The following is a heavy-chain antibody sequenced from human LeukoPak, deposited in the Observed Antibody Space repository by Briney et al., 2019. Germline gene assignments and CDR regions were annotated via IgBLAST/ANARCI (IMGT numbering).Heavy chain of an antibody. CDR1: GGSFSGYY. D-gene: IGHD6-13*01. Sequence: PSETLSLTCAVYGGSFSGYYWNWIRQPPGKGLEWIGEINHSGSTNYNPSLKSRVAISVDTSKNQFSLRLSSVTAADTAVYYCARIYSSSWFLNWFDPWGQGTLVTVSS. CDR3: ARIYSSSWFLNWFDP. J-gene: IGHJ5*02. V-gene: IGHV4-34*01. CDR2: INHSGST.